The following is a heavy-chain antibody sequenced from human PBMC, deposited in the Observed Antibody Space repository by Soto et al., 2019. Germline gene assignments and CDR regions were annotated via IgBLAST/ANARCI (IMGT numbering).Heavy chain of an antibody. CDR2: IWFDGSNK. J-gene: IGHJ6*02. CDR1: GFTFSSYG. Sequence: PGGSLRLSCAASGFTFSSYGMHWVRQAPGKGLEWVAVIWFDGSNKYYADSLRGRFTISRDNSKNTLYLQLNSLRAEDTAVYYCARDPFRYYYGSGSYWATALYGMDVWGQGTTVTVSS. V-gene: IGHV3-33*01. D-gene: IGHD3-10*01. CDR3: ARDPFRYYYGSGSYWATALYGMDV.